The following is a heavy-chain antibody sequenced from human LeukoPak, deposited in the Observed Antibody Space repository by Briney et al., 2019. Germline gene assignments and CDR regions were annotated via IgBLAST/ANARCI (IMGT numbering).Heavy chain of an antibody. Sequence: ASETLSLTCTVSGGSISSYYWSWIRQPPRKGLEWIGYISYSGSTNYNPSLKSRVTISVDTSKTQFSLKLTSVTAADTAVYYCARGTYNFEYWGQGTLVTVSS. CDR1: GGSISSYY. CDR2: ISYSGST. J-gene: IGHJ4*02. CDR3: ARGTYNFEY. V-gene: IGHV4-59*01. D-gene: IGHD4-11*01.